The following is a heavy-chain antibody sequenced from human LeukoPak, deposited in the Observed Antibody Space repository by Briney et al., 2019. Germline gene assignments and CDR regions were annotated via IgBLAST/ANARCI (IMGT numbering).Heavy chain of an antibody. D-gene: IGHD5-12*01. CDR2: INQDGSEK. Sequence: SGGSLRLSCAASGFTCSSYWMSWVRQAPGKGLEWVANINQDGSEKTYVDSVKGRFTISRDNAKNSLYLQMNSLRAEDTAVYYCARGRGYSGYDDFRYWGQGTLVTVPS. J-gene: IGHJ4*02. V-gene: IGHV3-7*04. CDR3: ARGRGYSGYDDFRY. CDR1: GFTCSSYW.